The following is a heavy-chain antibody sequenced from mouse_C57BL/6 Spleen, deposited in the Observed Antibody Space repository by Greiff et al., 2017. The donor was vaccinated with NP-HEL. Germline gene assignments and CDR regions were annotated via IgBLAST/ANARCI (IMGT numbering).Heavy chain of an antibody. CDR3: ARGQLRRRMDYLDY. CDR1: GFNIKNTY. CDR2: IDPANGNT. J-gene: IGHJ2*01. D-gene: IGHD3-2*02. V-gene: IGHV14-3*01. Sequence: VQLQQSVAELVRPGASVKLSCTASGFNIKNTYMHWVKQRPEQGLEWIGRIDPANGNTKYAPKFKGKATITADTASNTAYLQLSSLTSEDTAIYYGARGQLRRRMDYLDYWGQGTTLTVSS.